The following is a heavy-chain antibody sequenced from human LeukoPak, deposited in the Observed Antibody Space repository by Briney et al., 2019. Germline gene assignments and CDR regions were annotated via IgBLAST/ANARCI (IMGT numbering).Heavy chain of an antibody. CDR3: ARWYYGSGSWVLDY. J-gene: IGHJ4*02. D-gene: IGHD3-10*01. CDR1: GFTFSDYC. Sequence: GGSLRLSCEASGFTFSDYCMSWVRQAPGKGLEWVANIKQHGSETHYVDSVKGRFTISRDNAKNSLYLQMNSLRAEDTAVYYCARWYYGSGSWVLDYWGQGTLVTVSS. CDR2: IKQHGSET. V-gene: IGHV3-7*05.